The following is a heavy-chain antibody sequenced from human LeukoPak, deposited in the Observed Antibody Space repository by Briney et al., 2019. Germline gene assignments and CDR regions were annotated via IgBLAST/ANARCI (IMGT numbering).Heavy chain of an antibody. J-gene: IGHJ4*02. CDR2: IYYTGST. V-gene: IGHV4-59*12. CDR3: ARVRYYDSSGYYYEGVFDY. D-gene: IGHD3-22*01. CDR1: GGSISSYY. Sequence: SETLSLTCTVSGGSISSYYWSWLRQPPGRGLEWIGYIYYTGSTYYNPSLKSRVTISVDRSKNQFSLKLSSVTAADTAVYYCARVRYYDSSGYYYEGVFDYWGQGTLVTVSS.